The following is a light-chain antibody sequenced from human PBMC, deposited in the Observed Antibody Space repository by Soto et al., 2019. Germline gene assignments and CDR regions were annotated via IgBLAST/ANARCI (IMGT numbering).Light chain of an antibody. CDR1: QGISSY. CDR3: QQLNSYPRWT. V-gene: IGKV1-9*01. Sequence: DIPVTPSPSLLFASVWDRDTITFRASQGISSYLAWYQQKPGKAPKLLIYAASTLQSGVPSRFSGSGSGTEFTLTISSLQPEDFATYYCQQLNSYPRWTFGQGTKVDIK. J-gene: IGKJ1*01. CDR2: AAS.